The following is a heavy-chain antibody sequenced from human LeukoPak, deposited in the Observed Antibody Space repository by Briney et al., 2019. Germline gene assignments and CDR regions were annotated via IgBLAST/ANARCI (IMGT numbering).Heavy chain of an antibody. D-gene: IGHD5-12*01. V-gene: IGHV3-11*01. CDR2: ISSSGSTM. CDR1: GFIFSDYY. Sequence: PGGSLRLSCAASGFIFSDYYMSWIRQARGKGLEWVSYISSSGSTMYYTDSVKGRFTISRDNAKDSLYLQMNSLRAEDTAVYYCARDPGSGYEEHFDYWGQGTLVTVSS. J-gene: IGHJ4*02. CDR3: ARDPGSGYEEHFDY.